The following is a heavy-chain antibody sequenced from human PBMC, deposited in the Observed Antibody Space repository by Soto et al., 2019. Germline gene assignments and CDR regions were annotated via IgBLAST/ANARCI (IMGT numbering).Heavy chain of an antibody. Sequence: SVKVASTASGGTFYSYTIGGVRQDPGQGLEWMGRIIPILGIANYAQKCQGRVTITADKSTSTAYMELSSLRSEDTAVYYCARASRYYYDSSGYVDYWGQGTLVTAPQ. J-gene: IGHJ4*02. D-gene: IGHD3-22*01. CDR1: GGTFYSYT. V-gene: IGHV1-69*02. CDR2: IIPILGIA. CDR3: ARASRYYYDSSGYVDY.